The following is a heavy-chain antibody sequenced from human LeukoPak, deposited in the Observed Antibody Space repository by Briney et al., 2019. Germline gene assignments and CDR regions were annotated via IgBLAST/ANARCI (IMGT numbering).Heavy chain of an antibody. CDR2: IYTSGST. D-gene: IGHD2-2*01. CDR3: ARGRFVVVPAANYYYYYYMDV. Sequence: SETLSLTCTVFGGSISSYYWSWIRQPAGKGLEWIGRIYTSGSTNYNPSLKSRVTMSVDTSKNQFSLKLSSVTAADTAVYYCARGRFVVVPAANYYYYYYMDVWGKGTTVTVSS. V-gene: IGHV4-4*07. J-gene: IGHJ6*03. CDR1: GGSISSYY.